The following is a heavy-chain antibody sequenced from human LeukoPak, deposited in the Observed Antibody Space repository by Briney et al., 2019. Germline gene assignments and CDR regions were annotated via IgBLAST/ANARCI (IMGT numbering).Heavy chain of an antibody. V-gene: IGHV3-21*01. J-gene: IGHJ5*02. CDR3: ARESSWELNWFDP. CDR2: ISSSSSYI. Sequence: WGSLRLSCAASGFTFSSYSMNWVCQAPGKGLEWVSSISSSSSYIYYADSVKGRFTISRDNAKNSLYLQMNSLRAEDTAVYYCARESSWELNWFDPWGQGTLVTVSS. D-gene: IGHD1-26*01. CDR1: GFTFSSYS.